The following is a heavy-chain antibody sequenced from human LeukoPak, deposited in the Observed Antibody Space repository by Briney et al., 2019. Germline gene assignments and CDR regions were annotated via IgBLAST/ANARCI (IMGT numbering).Heavy chain of an antibody. Sequence: GGSLRLSCAASGFTFSSYAMSWVRQAPGEGLEWVSAISGSGGSTYYADSVKGRFTISRDNSKNTLYLQMNSLRAEDTAVYYCAKDMAYCSGGSCYSDYWGQGTLVTVSS. CDR1: GFTFSSYA. V-gene: IGHV3-23*01. CDR2: ISGSGGST. J-gene: IGHJ4*02. D-gene: IGHD2-15*01. CDR3: AKDMAYCSGGSCYSDY.